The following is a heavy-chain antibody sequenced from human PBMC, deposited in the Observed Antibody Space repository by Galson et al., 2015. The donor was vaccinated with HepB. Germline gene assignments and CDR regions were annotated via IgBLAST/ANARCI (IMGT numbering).Heavy chain of an antibody. CDR2: IKEDGSEK. CDR3: AKSFYSGSYYFDS. CDR1: GFTFSSSW. Sequence: SLRLSCAASGFTFSSSWMSWVRQAPGKGLEWVADIKEDGSEKYYVDSVKGRFTISRDNAKNSLYLQMNSLRAEDTAIYYCAKSFYSGSYYFDSWGQGTMVTVSS. J-gene: IGHJ4*03. D-gene: IGHD1-26*01. V-gene: IGHV3-7*03.